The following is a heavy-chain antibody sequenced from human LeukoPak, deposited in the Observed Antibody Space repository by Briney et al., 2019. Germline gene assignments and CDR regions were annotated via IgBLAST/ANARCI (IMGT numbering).Heavy chain of an antibody. CDR3: AKRGLMVYAPLG. CDR2: MNPNSGNT. D-gene: IGHD2-8*01. J-gene: IGHJ4*02. CDR1: GYTFTSYD. Sequence: ASVKASCKASGYTFTSYDINWVRQATGQGLEWMGWMNPNSGNTGYAQKFQGRVTMTRNTSISTAYMELSSLRSEDTAVYYCAKRGLMVYAPLGWGQGTLVTVSS. V-gene: IGHV1-8*01.